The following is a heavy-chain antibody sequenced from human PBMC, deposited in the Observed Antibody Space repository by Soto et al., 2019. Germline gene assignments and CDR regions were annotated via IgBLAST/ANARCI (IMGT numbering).Heavy chain of an antibody. V-gene: IGHV3-30*18. D-gene: IGHD3-22*01. Sequence: SGGSLRLSCAASGFTFSSYGMHWVRQAPGKGLEWVAVISYDGSNKYYADSVKGRFTISRDNSKNTLYLQMNSLRAEDTAVYYCAKDGADYYDSSGYFVDYWGQGTLVTVSS. CDR1: GFTFSSYG. CDR2: ISYDGSNK. CDR3: AKDGADYYDSSGYFVDY. J-gene: IGHJ4*02.